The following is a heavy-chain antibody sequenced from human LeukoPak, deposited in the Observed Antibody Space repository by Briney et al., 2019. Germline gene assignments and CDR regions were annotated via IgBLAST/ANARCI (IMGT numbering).Heavy chain of an antibody. CDR3: ARDWSPDAFDI. Sequence: ASVKVSCKASGGTFSSYAISWVRQAPGQGLEWMGGIIPIFGTANYAQKFQGRVTITADESTSTAYMELSSLRSEATAVYYCARDWSPDAFDIWGQGTMVTVSS. CDR1: GGTFSSYA. J-gene: IGHJ3*02. V-gene: IGHV1-69*13. CDR2: IIPIFGTA. D-gene: IGHD3-3*01.